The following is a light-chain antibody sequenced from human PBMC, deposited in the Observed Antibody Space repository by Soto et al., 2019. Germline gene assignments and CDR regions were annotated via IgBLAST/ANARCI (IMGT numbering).Light chain of an antibody. Sequence: EIVLTQSPAALSVSLGERVTLSCRASQSVRANLAWYQQRPGQAPRLLIYGISTRAPDTPDRFSGSGSATEFTLTISSLQSEDSAVYYCQQYNILPPWTFGQGTKVEIK. CDR1: QSVRAN. CDR2: GIS. CDR3: QQYNILPPWT. J-gene: IGKJ1*01. V-gene: IGKV3-15*01.